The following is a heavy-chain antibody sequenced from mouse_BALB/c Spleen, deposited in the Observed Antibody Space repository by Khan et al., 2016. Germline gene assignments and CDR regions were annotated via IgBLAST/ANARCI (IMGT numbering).Heavy chain of an antibody. V-gene: IGHV2-9*02. Sequence: QVQLQQSGPGLVAPSQSLSITCTVSGFSLTNSGVHLVRQPPRKGLDWLGVIWAGGSPDYNSALMSRLSITRDTTQNQVFLKMNSLQTDDTAMYYCARDDQDFDAWFASWGQGTLVTVSA. CDR1: GFSLTNSG. CDR3: ARDDQDFDAWFAS. J-gene: IGHJ3*01. CDR2: IWAGGSP.